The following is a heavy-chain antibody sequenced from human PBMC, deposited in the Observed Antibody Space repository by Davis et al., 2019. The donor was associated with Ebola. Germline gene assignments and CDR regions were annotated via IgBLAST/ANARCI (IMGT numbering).Heavy chain of an antibody. J-gene: IGHJ5*02. CDR1: GYSFTTYG. D-gene: IGHD3-22*01. Sequence: ASVTVSCKASGYSFTTYGMSWVRQAPGQGLEWMGWINTYTGTPTYAQDFTGRFVFSFDTSVSTAYLQISSLKAEDTAVYYCARLWRSGSYLGWFDPWGQGTLVTVSS. CDR3: ARLWRSGSYLGWFDP. CDR2: INTYTGTP. V-gene: IGHV7-4-1*02.